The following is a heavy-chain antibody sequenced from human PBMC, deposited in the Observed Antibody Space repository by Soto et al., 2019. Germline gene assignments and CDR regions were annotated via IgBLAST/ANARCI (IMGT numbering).Heavy chain of an antibody. CDR3: AKVIKLKQLVGPLFDY. D-gene: IGHD6-13*01. Sequence: PGGSLRLSCAASGFTYSSYGMHWVRQAPGKGLEWVAVISYDGSNKYYADSVKGRFTISRDNSKNTLYLQMNSLRAEDTAVYYCAKVIKLKQLVGPLFDYWGQGTLVTVSS. V-gene: IGHV3-30*18. J-gene: IGHJ4*02. CDR1: GFTYSSYG. CDR2: ISYDGSNK.